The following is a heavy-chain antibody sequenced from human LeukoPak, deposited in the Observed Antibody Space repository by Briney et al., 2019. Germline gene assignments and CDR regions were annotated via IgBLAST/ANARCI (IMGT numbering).Heavy chain of an antibody. V-gene: IGHV4-59*02. D-gene: IGHD3-9*01. CDR2: IYYSGST. CDR1: GFTVSSNY. Sequence: PGGSLRLSCAASGFTVSSNYMSWVRQAPGKGLEWVGYIYYSGSTNYNPSLKSRVTISVDTSKNQFSLKLSSVTAADTAVYYCARDPGLRYFGYYGMDVWGQGTTVTVSS. J-gene: IGHJ6*02. CDR3: ARDPGLRYFGYYGMDV.